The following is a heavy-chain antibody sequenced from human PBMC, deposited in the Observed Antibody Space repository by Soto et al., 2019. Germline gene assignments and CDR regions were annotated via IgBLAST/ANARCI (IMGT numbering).Heavy chain of an antibody. Sequence: PGGSLILSCAASGFPFSSYVMNWVRQAPGKGLEWVSYISSSSSTTYYADSVKGRFTISRDNAKNSLYLQMNSLRAEDTAVYYCARYCSSTSCYAFDIWGQGTMVTVSS. CDR2: ISSSSSTT. CDR1: GFPFSSYV. J-gene: IGHJ3*02. D-gene: IGHD2-2*01. V-gene: IGHV3-48*01. CDR3: ARYCSSTSCYAFDI.